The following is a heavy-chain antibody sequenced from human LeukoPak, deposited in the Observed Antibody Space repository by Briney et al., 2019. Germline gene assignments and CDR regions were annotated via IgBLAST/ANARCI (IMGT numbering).Heavy chain of an antibody. CDR2: INHSGST. CDR1: GGSFSGYY. D-gene: IGHD2-8*01. CDR3: AASRYSTRWYYYDF. V-gene: IGHV4-34*01. Sequence: SETLSLTCAVYGGSFSGYYWSWIRQPPGKGLEWIGEINHSGSTNYNPPLKSRVTISVEMSKNQFSLKLSSVTAADTAVYYCAASRYSTRWYYYDFWGQGTLVTVSS. J-gene: IGHJ4*02.